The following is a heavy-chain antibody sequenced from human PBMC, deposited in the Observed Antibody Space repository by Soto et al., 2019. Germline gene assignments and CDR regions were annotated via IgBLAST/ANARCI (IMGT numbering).Heavy chain of an antibody. J-gene: IGHJ4*02. Sequence: QVQLVQSGAEVKKPGSSVQVSCKASGGTFSSYSINWVRQAPGQGLEWMGEIIPIFGTANYAQKFQGRVTITADESTSTAYMERSSLRSEDTAVYYCARDGGRHSGGIDHWGQGTLVTVSS. CDR1: GGTFSSYS. V-gene: IGHV1-69*01. D-gene: IGHD1-26*01. CDR2: IIPIFGTA. CDR3: ARDGGRHSGGIDH.